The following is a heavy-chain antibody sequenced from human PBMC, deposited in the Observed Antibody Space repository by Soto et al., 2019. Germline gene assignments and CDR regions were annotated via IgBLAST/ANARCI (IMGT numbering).Heavy chain of an antibody. D-gene: IGHD6-19*01. CDR1: GFTFSNYS. V-gene: IGHV3-48*01. CDR2: ISSSSSTI. Sequence: GGPLRLSCTASGFTFSNYSMNWVRQAPGKGLEWVSYISSSSSTIYYADSVKGRFTISIDNAKNSLYLQMNSLRAEDTAVYYCASAAQWLAYGSYFDYWGQGTLVTVSS. J-gene: IGHJ4*02. CDR3: ASAAQWLAYGSYFDY.